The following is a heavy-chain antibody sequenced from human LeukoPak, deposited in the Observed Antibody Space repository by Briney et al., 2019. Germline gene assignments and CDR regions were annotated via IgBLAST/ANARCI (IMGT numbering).Heavy chain of an antibody. CDR2: IYYSGST. V-gene: IGHV4-61*01. Sequence: PSETLSLTCTVSGGSFSSGSYYWSWIRQPPGKGLEWIGYIYYSGSTNYNPSLKSRVTISVDTSKNQFSLKLSSVTAADTAVYYCARGRYSSGWYPRDWGQGTLVTVPS. J-gene: IGHJ4*02. CDR3: ARGRYSSGWYPRD. CDR1: GGSFSSGSYY. D-gene: IGHD6-19*01.